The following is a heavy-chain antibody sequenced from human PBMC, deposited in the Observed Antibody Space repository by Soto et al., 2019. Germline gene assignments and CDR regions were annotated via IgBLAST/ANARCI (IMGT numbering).Heavy chain of an antibody. Sequence: SETLSLPGHVSGCSMSSGDYYWSWIRQPPGKGLEWIGYIYYSGSTYYNPSLKSRVTISVDTSKNQFSLKLNSVTPEDTAVYYCARALAGSYDYWGQGTLVTVSS. V-gene: IGHV4-30-4*01. CDR2: IYYSGST. D-gene: IGHD1-26*01. J-gene: IGHJ4*02. CDR1: GCSMSSGDYY. CDR3: ARALAGSYDY.